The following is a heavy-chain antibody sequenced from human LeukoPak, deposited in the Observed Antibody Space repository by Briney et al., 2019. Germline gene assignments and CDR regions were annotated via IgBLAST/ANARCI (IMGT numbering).Heavy chain of an antibody. CDR3: ARGPTYYDILTGPNTYYYYGMDV. J-gene: IGHJ6*02. V-gene: IGHV1-69*13. CDR2: IIPIFGTA. Sequence: ASVKVSCKASGGTFSSYAISWVRQAPGRGLEWMGGIIPIFGTANYAQKFQGRVTITADESTSTAYMELSSLRSEDTAVYYCARGPTYYDILTGPNTYYYYGMDVWGQGTTVTVSS. D-gene: IGHD3-9*01. CDR1: GGTFSSYA.